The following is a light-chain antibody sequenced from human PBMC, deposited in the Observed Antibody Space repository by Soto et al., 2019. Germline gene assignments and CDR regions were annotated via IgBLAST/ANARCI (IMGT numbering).Light chain of an antibody. CDR2: AAS. CDR3: QQSYSTPYT. Sequence: DIQMTQSPSSLSASVGDRVTITCRASQSIRNYLNWYQQKPGKAPKLLIYAASSLHSGVPSTFSGSGSGTDFTLTISSLHPEDFATYYCQQSYSTPYTFGQGTKLEIK. V-gene: IGKV1-39*01. J-gene: IGKJ2*01. CDR1: QSIRNY.